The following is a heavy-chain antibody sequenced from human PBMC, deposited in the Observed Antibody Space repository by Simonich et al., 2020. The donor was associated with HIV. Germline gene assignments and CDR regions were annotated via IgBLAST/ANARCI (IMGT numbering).Heavy chain of an antibody. D-gene: IGHD1-26*01. Sequence: EYGGGLVQPGGSLKIYCAASGFTFSASPMHWVRQASGKGRGWVGRIRSTANSYETEYAASVKGRFTISIDDSKNTAYLQMKSLKTEDTAVYYCTSSSGTYYYYYFYMDVWGKGTTVTVSS. J-gene: IGHJ6*03. CDR2: IRSTANSYET. CDR1: GFTFSASP. CDR3: TSSSGTYYYYYFYMDV. V-gene: IGHV3-73*02.